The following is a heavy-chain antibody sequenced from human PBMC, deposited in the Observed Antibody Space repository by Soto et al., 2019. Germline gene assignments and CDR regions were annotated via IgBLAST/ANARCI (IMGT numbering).Heavy chain of an antibody. D-gene: IGHD3-3*01. CDR3: ARRPRSSHYDFWSTYSRPTGDAFDV. V-gene: IGHV4-39*01. CDR1: GGSINSSGYY. CDR2: IYYSGST. Sequence: KSWETLSLTCSVSGGSINSSGYYWGWVRQPPGKGLEYIGSIYYSGSTYYNPSLKSRVAISVDTSQKQFSLKLSSVTAGDTAVYYCARRPRSSHYDFWSTYSRPTGDAFDVWGQGTMVTVSS. J-gene: IGHJ3*01.